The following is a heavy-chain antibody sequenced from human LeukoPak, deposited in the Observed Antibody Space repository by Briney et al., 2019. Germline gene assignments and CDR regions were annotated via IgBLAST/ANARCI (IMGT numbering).Heavy chain of an antibody. CDR2: ISAHNGNT. D-gene: IGHD1-1*01. V-gene: IGHV1-18*01. J-gene: IGHJ6*03. CDR1: GYTFTSYG. CDR3: ARNGLTTGAKSYYYYMDV. Sequence: ASVKVSCKASGYTFTSYGISWVRQAPGQGLEWMGWISAHNGNTNYAQKPQGRVTMTTDTSTSTAYMELRSLRSDDTAVYYCARNGLTTGAKSYYYYMDVWGKGTTVTVSS.